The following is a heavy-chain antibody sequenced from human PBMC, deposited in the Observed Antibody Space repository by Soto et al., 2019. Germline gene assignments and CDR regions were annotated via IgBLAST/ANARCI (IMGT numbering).Heavy chain of an antibody. V-gene: IGHV4-61*01. Sequence: QVQLQESGPGLVKPSETLSLTCTVSGGSVSSGSYYWSWIRQPPGKGLEWIGYIYYSGSSGSTNYNPSLKSRVTISVDTSKNQFSLNLRSVTAADTAVYYCVRNQYYWGQGTLVTVSS. CDR3: VRNQYY. CDR2: IYYSGSSGST. CDR1: GGSVSSGSYY. J-gene: IGHJ4*02.